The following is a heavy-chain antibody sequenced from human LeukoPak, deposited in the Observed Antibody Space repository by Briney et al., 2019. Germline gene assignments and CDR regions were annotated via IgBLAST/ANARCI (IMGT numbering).Heavy chain of an antibody. CDR2: INHSGST. CDR1: GGSFSGYY. Sequence: PSETLSLTCAVYGGSFSGYYWSWIRQPPGKGLEWIGEINHSGSTNYNPSLKSRVTISVDTSKNQFSLKLSSVTAADTAVYYCARVIQLWSHFDYWGQGTLVTVSS. D-gene: IGHD5-18*01. CDR3: ARVIQLWSHFDY. V-gene: IGHV4-34*01. J-gene: IGHJ4*02.